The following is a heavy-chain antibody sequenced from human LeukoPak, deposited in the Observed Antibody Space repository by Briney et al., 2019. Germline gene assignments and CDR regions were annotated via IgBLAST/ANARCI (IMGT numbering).Heavy chain of an antibody. CDR3: ARVMKELRYFDWLLYGAFDI. V-gene: IGHV3-21*01. D-gene: IGHD3-9*01. Sequence: PGGSLRLSCAASGFTFSSYSMNWVRQAPGKGLEWVSSISSSSYIYYADSVKGRFTISRDNAKNSLYLQMNSLRAEDTAVYYCARVMKELRYFDWLLYGAFDIWGQGTMVTVSS. J-gene: IGHJ3*02. CDR1: GFTFSSYS. CDR2: ISSSSYI.